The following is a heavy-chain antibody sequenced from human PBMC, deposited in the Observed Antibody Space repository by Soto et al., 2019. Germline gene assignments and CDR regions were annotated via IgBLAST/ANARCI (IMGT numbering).Heavy chain of an antibody. CDR2: ISWNSGSI. Sequence: PGGSLRLSCAASGFTFDDYAMHWVRQAPGKGLEWVSGISWNSGSIGYADSVKGRFTISRDNAKNSLYLQMNSLRAEDTALYYCAKGGGRFGENYYYYMDFWGKGTMVTVSS. D-gene: IGHD3-10*01. J-gene: IGHJ6*03. CDR1: GFTFDDYA. CDR3: AKGGGRFGENYYYYMDF. V-gene: IGHV3-9*01.